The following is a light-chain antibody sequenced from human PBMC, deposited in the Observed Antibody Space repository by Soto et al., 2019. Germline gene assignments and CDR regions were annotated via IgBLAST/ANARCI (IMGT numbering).Light chain of an antibody. CDR2: GAS. CDR1: QSVSSSY. V-gene: IGKV3-20*01. Sequence: EIVFTHSPFTLSLSPVERATLSFMASQSVSSSYLAWYQQKPGQAPRLLIYGASNRAAGIPDRFSGSGSGTDFTLTISRLEPEDFAVYYCHKYSSSRRKFGQGTKVDIK. J-gene: IGKJ1*01. CDR3: HKYSSSRRK.